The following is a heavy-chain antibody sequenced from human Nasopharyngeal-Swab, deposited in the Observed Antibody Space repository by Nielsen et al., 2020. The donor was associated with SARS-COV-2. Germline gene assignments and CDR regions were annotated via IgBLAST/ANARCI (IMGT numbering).Heavy chain of an antibody. D-gene: IGHD3-3*01. CDR1: GGSISSYY. Sequence: SDTLSLTCTVSGGSISSYYWSWIRQPAGKGLEWIGRIYTSGSTNYNPSLKSRVTMSVDTSKNQFYLKLISVTAADTAVYYCARGADYYDFWSGYPSGMDVWGQGTTVTVSS. CDR3: ARGADYYDFWSGYPSGMDV. CDR2: IYTSGST. V-gene: IGHV4-4*07. J-gene: IGHJ6*02.